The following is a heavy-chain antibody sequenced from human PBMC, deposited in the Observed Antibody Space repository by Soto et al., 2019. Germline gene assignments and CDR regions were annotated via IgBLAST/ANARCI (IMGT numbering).Heavy chain of an antibody. CDR3: ARRLLYCSGGSCYPYFDY. CDR2: INPYSGNT. V-gene: IGHV1-18*01. CDR1: GYTFTSYD. J-gene: IGHJ4*02. Sequence: ASVKVSCKASGYTFTSYDINWVRQATGQGLEWMGWINPYSGNTGYAQKLQGRVTMTTDTSTSTANMELRSLRSDDTAVYYCARRLLYCSGGSCYPYFDYWGQGTLVTVSS. D-gene: IGHD2-15*01.